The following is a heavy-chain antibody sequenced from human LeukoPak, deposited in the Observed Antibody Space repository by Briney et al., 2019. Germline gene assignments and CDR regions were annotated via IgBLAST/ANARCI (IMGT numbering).Heavy chain of an antibody. CDR3: VKDTRTKSQFDY. D-gene: IGHD2-8*01. Sequence: GGSLRLSCAASGFTFSSYGMHWVRQAPGKGLEWVAFIPSDGSKIYYADSVKGRFTISRDNPKNTVYLQMNSLRAEDTAVYYCVKDTRTKSQFDYWGQGTLVTVSS. CDR1: GFTFSSYG. V-gene: IGHV3-30*02. J-gene: IGHJ4*02. CDR2: IPSDGSKI.